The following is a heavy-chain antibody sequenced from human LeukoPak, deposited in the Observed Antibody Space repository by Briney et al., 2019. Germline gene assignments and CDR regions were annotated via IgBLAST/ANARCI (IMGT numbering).Heavy chain of an antibody. Sequence: PSETLSLTCAVSGGSISSGGYSWSWIRQPPGKGLEWIGYIYYSGSTNYNPSLKSRVTISVDTSKNQFSLNLNSVTAADTAVYYCARTDFDWFLDYWGQGTPVTVSS. V-gene: IGHV4-61*08. J-gene: IGHJ4*02. D-gene: IGHD3-9*01. CDR2: IYYSGST. CDR3: ARTDFDWFLDY. CDR1: GGSISSGGYS.